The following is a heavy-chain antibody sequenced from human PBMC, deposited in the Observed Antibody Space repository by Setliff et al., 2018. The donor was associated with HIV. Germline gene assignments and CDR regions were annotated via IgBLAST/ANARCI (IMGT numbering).Heavy chain of an antibody. D-gene: IGHD1-26*01. CDR3: AKEGNSVDNWLDP. CDR1: GGSIKSSSYY. Sequence: PSETLSLTCTVSGGSIKSSSYYWGWIRQHPGGGLEWIGYIYHTGKTYYNPSLQSRIIMSLDMSQNQFSLKLSSVTAADTAVYYCAKEGNSVDNWLDPWGPGTLVTVSS. V-gene: IGHV4-31*03. CDR2: IYHTGKT. J-gene: IGHJ5*02.